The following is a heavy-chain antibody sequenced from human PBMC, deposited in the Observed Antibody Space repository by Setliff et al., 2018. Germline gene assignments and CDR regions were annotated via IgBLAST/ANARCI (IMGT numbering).Heavy chain of an antibody. CDR3: ARVPARNSGYYFDY. V-gene: IGHV3-30*03. Sequence: GGSLRLSCAASGFSVSTFSMHWVRQTPVKGLEWVATISDDGTNDFYADSVKGRFTVFRDSSKNTLYLQMSSLRPDDAALYYCARVPARNSGYYFDYWGQGTLVTVSS. CDR2: ISDDGTND. CDR1: GFSVSTFS. J-gene: IGHJ4*02. D-gene: IGHD4-4*01.